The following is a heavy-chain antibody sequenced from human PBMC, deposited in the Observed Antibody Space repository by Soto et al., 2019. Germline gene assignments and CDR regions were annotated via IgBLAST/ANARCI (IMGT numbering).Heavy chain of an antibody. D-gene: IGHD1-26*01. CDR1: GYTFIGYY. V-gene: IGHV1-2*02. Sequence: ASVKVSCKASGYTFIGYYLHWVRQAPGQGLEWMGWINPNGGHTSYAKNFQGRVSMTRDTSISTAYMELSRLRSDDTAVYYCATKGGPRGFTYGMDVWGQGTTVTVSS. CDR2: INPNGGHT. J-gene: IGHJ6*02. CDR3: ATKGGPRGFTYGMDV.